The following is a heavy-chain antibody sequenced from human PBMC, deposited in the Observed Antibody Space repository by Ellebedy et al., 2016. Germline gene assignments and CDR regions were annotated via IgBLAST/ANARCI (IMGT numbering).Heavy chain of an antibody. Sequence: GGSLRLXXAASGFTFSSYSMNWVRQAPGKGLEWVSYISSSSSTIYYADSVKGRFTISRDNAKNSLYLQMNSLRGEDTAVYFCTRVLDGNYGRTDYWGQGTLVTVSS. CDR1: GFTFSSYS. CDR3: TRVLDGNYGRTDY. D-gene: IGHD1-7*01. V-gene: IGHV3-48*01. J-gene: IGHJ4*02. CDR2: ISSSSSTI.